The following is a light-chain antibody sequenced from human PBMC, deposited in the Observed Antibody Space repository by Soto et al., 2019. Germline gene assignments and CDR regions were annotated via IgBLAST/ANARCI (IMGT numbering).Light chain of an antibody. J-gene: IGKJ3*01. CDR3: QQCNNCPFT. CDR1: QSVGSN. CDR2: GAS. V-gene: IGKV3-15*01. Sequence: EMVMTQSPATLSVSPGERATLSCRASQSVGSNLAWYQQKPGQAPRLLIYGASTRATGIPARFSGSGSGTAFTLTINSLQSEDFAVYYCQQCNNCPFTFGPGTQVDIK.